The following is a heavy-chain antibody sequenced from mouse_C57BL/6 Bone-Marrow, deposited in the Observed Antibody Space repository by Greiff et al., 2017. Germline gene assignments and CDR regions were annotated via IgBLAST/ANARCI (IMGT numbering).Heavy chain of an antibody. CDR2: FYPGSGSI. V-gene: IGHV1-62-2*01. CDR3: AIHPYYDYDLYYAMDY. J-gene: IGHJ4*01. Sequence: QVQLQQSGAELVKPGASVKLSCKASGYTFTEYTIHWVKQRSGQGLEWIGWFYPGSGSIKYNEKFKDKATLTADKSSSTVYMELSRLTSEDSAVYFCAIHPYYDYDLYYAMDYWGQGTSVTVSS. CDR1: GYTFTEYT. D-gene: IGHD2-4*01.